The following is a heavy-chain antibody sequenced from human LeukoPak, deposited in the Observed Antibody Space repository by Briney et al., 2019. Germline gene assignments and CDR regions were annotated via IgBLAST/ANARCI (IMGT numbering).Heavy chain of an antibody. V-gene: IGHV3-64*02. Sequence: PGGSLRLSCAASGFTFSSYAMHCVRQAPGKGLEYVSAITSNGGSTYYADSVKGRFTISRDNSKNTLYLQMGSLRTEDMAVYYCARRVAATDYLGMDVWGQGTTVTVSS. CDR2: ITSNGGST. CDR1: GFTFSSYA. J-gene: IGHJ6*02. CDR3: ARRVAATDYLGMDV. D-gene: IGHD2-15*01.